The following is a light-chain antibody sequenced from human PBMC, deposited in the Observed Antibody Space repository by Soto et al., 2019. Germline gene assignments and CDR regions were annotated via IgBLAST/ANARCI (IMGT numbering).Light chain of an antibody. Sequence: VSTQSPATLSVSLGERATLSCRASQSVNTNLAWYQQKPGQAPRLLIYGASIRATGVPARFSGSGSGTDFTLTISSLQPEDFAIYFCQQYKNWPPVTFGGGTKVDIK. CDR3: QQYKNWPPVT. CDR2: GAS. V-gene: IGKV3-15*01. CDR1: QSVNTN. J-gene: IGKJ4*01.